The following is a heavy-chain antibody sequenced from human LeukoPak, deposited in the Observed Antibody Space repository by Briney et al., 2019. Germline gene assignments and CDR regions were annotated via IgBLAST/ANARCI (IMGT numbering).Heavy chain of an antibody. CDR3: ARVPRGWFDP. CDR1: GRSISSYY. Sequence: SETLSLTCTVSGRSISSYYWSWIRQPPGKGLEWIGYIYYSGSTNCNPSLKSRVTISVDTSKNQFSLKLSSVTAADTAVYYCARVPRGWFDPWGQGTLVTVSS. V-gene: IGHV4-59*01. J-gene: IGHJ5*02. CDR2: IYYSGST. D-gene: IGHD7-27*01.